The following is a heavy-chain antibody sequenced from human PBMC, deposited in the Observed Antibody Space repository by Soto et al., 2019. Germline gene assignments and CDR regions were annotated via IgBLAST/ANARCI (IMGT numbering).Heavy chain of an antibody. D-gene: IGHD2-8*01. CDR2: IYYSGST. CDR3: ARSVFP. J-gene: IGHJ5*02. Sequence: PSETLSLTCTVFGGSISSYYWIWIRQPPGKGLEWIGYIYYSGSTNYNPSLKSRVTISVDTSKNQFSLKLSSVTAADTAVYYCARSVFPWGLGTLVTVSS. CDR1: GGSISSYY. V-gene: IGHV4-59*12.